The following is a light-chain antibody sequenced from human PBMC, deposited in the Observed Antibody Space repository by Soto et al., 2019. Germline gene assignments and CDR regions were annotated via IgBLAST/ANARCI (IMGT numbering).Light chain of an antibody. Sequence: QSALAQPRSVSGSPGQSVTISCTGTSSDVGGYNYVSLYQQHPGKAPKLMIYDVSQRPSGVPDRFSGSKSGNTASLTISGLQSEDEADYYCCSYAGSYTYVFGTGTKVTVL. CDR1: SSDVGGYNY. V-gene: IGLV2-11*01. J-gene: IGLJ1*01. CDR3: CSYAGSYTYV. CDR2: DVS.